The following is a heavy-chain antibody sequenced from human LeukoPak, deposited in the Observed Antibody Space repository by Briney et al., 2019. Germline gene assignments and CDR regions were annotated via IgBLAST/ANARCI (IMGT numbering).Heavy chain of an antibody. J-gene: IGHJ4*02. Sequence: SETLSLTCTVSGGSISSYYWSWIRQPPGKGLEWIGYIYYSGSTNYNPSLKSRVTISVDTSKNQFSLKLSSVTAADTAVYYCARDPAMVRGDYYFDYWGQGTLVTVSS. D-gene: IGHD3-10*01. V-gene: IGHV4-59*01. CDR3: ARDPAMVRGDYYFDY. CDR1: GGSISSYY. CDR2: IYYSGST.